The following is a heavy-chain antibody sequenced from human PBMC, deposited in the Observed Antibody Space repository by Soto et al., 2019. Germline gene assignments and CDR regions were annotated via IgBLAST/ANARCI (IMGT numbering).Heavy chain of an antibody. V-gene: IGHV1-18*01. CDR1: GYRFSRYD. Sequence: QVQLVQSGGEVKEPGASVKVSCKASGYRFSRYDINWVRQAPGQGLEWMGWVSTYDGNTQYAQKFQGRITMTTDTSTNTVYLELRSLTSDDTAVYYCARDEEDANLMIVVLPGDYWGQGTLVSVSS. CDR3: ARDEEDANLMIVVLPGDY. J-gene: IGHJ4*02. D-gene: IGHD2-21*01. CDR2: VSTYDGNT.